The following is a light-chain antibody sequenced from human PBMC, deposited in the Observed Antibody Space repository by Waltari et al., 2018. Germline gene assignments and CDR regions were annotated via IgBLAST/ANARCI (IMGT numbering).Light chain of an antibody. CDR2: DDS. J-gene: IGLJ2*01. CDR3: QVWDTSGDQVV. CDR1: NIGLKT. Sequence: SYLLTQSSSLSVAPGQTARISWRGNNIGLKTVHWYQQKPGHVPVLVVYDDSDRPSGIPERFSGSNSGNTATLTISRVEAGDEADYYCQVWDTSGDQVVFGGGTKLTVL. V-gene: IGLV3-21*02.